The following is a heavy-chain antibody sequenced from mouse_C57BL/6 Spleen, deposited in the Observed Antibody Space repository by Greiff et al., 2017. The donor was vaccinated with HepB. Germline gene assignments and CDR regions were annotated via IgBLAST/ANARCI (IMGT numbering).Heavy chain of an antibody. CDR2: IYPGSGSI. D-gene: IGHD1-1*01. CDR3: DRCAPYYHGPYYAMDY. CDR1: GYTFTEYT. Sequence: VQLQQSGAELVKPGASVKLSCKASGYTFTEYTIHWVKQRSGQGLEWIGWIYPGSGSIKYNEKFKNKATLTADKSSSTVYMELSRLTSEDSAVYFVDRCAPYYHGPYYAMDYWGQGTSVTVSS. V-gene: IGHV1-62-2*01. J-gene: IGHJ4*01.